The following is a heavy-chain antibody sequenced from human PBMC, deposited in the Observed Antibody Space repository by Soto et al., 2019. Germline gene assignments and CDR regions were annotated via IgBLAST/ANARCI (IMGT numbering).Heavy chain of an antibody. CDR2: IYYAGTT. Sequence: QVQLQESGPGLVNPSETLSLRCSVSGASLSPNYWSWIRQPPGKGLEWIGYIYYAGTTTYNPSLKSRLTISLNTSKNEVSLELTSVTAADTAVYYCARLGAFYQALDSWGQGALVTVSS. CDR3: ARLGAFYQALDS. D-gene: IGHD2-2*01. CDR1: GASLSPNY. J-gene: IGHJ4*02. V-gene: IGHV4-59*08.